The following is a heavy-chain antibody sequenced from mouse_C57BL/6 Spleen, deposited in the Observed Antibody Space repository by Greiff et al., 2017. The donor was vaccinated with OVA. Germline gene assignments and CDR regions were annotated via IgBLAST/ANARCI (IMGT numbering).Heavy chain of an antibody. D-gene: IGHD2-4*01. Sequence: EVKVVESGGGLVQPGGSLSLSCAASGFTFTDYYMSWVRQPPGKALEWLGFIRNKANGYTTEYSASVKGRFTISRDNSQSILYLQMNALRAEDSATYYCARYEDYLYFDYWGQGTTLTVSS. V-gene: IGHV7-3*01. CDR2: IRNKANGYTT. CDR3: ARYEDYLYFDY. CDR1: GFTFTDYY. J-gene: IGHJ2*01.